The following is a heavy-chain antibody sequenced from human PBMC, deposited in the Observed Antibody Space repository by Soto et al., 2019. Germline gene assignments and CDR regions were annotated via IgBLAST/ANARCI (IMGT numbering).Heavy chain of an antibody. CDR3: ARVLSPSGSYSRVDY. J-gene: IGHJ4*02. Sequence: QVQLQQWGAGLLKPSDTLSLTCAVYGGSFSGYYWSWIRQPPGKGLEWIGEINHSGSTNYNPSLKSRVTISVATYKNQFSLKLSAVTAADTAVYYCARVLSPSGSYSRVDYWCQGTLVTVSS. CDR2: INHSGST. V-gene: IGHV4-34*01. CDR1: GGSFSGYY. D-gene: IGHD3-10*01.